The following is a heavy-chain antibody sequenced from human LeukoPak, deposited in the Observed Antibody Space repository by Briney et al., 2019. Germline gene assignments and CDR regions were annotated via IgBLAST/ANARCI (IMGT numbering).Heavy chain of an antibody. Sequence: GGSLRLYCAASGFTFSSYSMSWVRQAPGKGLEWVANIKEDGSEKNYVDSVKGRFTISRDNAKNSLYLQMNNLRVEDTAVYYCARVGRAITAAGFGAFDIWGQGTMVIVSS. CDR1: GFTFSSYS. J-gene: IGHJ3*02. CDR3: ARVGRAITAAGFGAFDI. V-gene: IGHV3-7*01. D-gene: IGHD6-13*01. CDR2: IKEDGSEK.